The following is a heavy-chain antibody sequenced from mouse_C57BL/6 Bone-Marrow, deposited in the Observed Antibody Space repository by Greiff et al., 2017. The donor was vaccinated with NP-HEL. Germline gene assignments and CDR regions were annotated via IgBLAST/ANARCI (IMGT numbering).Heavy chain of an antibody. V-gene: IGHV3-8*01. D-gene: IGHD1-1*01. CDR1: GYSFTSDY. CDR2: ISYSGST. Sequence: EVKLQESGPGLAKPSQTLYLTCSVTGYSFTSDYWNWIRKFPGNKLEYMGHISYSGSTYYNPYLKSRISITRDTSKNQYYLQFNAVTTEDTATYYCARAITTVVPFYAMDYWGQGTAVTVSS. J-gene: IGHJ4*01. CDR3: ARAITTVVPFYAMDY.